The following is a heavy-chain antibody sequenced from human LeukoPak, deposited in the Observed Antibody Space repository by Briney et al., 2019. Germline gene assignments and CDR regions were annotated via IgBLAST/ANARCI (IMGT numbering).Heavy chain of an antibody. V-gene: IGHV3-23*01. CDR1: GFTFSNYA. Sequence: GGSLRLSCAASGFTFSNYAMRWVRQAPGKGLEWVSGISGSGDSTYYADSVKGRFTISRDNSKNTLYLQMNSLRTDDTALYFCARDRGGSYLYFQHWGQGTLVTVSS. CDR3: ARDRGGSYLYFQH. J-gene: IGHJ1*01. D-gene: IGHD1-26*01. CDR2: ISGSGDST.